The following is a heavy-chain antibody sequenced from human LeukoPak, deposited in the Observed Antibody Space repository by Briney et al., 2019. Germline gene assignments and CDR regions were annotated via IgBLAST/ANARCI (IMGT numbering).Heavy chain of an antibody. Sequence: GGSLRLSCAASGFTFSSYAMHWVRQAPGKGLEWVAVISYDGSNKYYADSVKGRFTISRDNSKNTLYLQMNSLRAEDTAVYYCAKGYSGYDIAMDVWGQGTTVTVSS. CDR3: AKGYSGYDIAMDV. J-gene: IGHJ6*02. D-gene: IGHD5-12*01. CDR2: ISYDGSNK. V-gene: IGHV3-30-3*01. CDR1: GFTFSSYA.